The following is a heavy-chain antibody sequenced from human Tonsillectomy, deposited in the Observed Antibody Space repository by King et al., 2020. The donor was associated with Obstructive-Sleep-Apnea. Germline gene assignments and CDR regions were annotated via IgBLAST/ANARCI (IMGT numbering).Heavy chain of an antibody. Sequence: VQLVESGGGVVQPGRSLRLSCAASGFTFSNCGMHWVRQAPGKGLEWVAIISYDGRNKYYADSMKGRFAISRDNSKNTLYLQMNSLRAEDTAVYYCVTRPQHNTTHWGQGTLVTVSS. CDR1: GFTFSNCG. J-gene: IGHJ4*02. D-gene: IGHD1-1*01. CDR3: VTRPQHNTTH. V-gene: IGHV3-30*03. CDR2: ISYDGRNK.